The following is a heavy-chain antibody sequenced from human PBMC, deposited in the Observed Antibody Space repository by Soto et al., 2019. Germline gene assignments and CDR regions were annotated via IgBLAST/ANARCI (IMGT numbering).Heavy chain of an antibody. D-gene: IGHD6-13*01. Sequence: SGPTLVNPTETLTLTCTVSGFSLSNARMGVSWIRQPPGKALEWLAHIFSNDEKSYSTSLKSRLTISKDTSKSQVVLTMTNMDPVDTATYYCARIAAAGTIYYYYMDVWGKGTTVNVSS. CDR3: ARIAAAGTIYYYYMDV. J-gene: IGHJ6*03. CDR1: GFSLSNARMG. CDR2: IFSNDEK. V-gene: IGHV2-26*01.